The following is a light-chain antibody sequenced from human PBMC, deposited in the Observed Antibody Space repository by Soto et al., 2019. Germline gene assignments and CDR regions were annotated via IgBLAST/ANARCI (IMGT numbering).Light chain of an antibody. J-gene: IGKJ2*01. Sequence: DIQMTQSPSTLSASVGDRVTITCRASQNINKWLAWYQQKPGEVPRFLIYRASSLESGVPSRFSGNGSGTDFALTISSLQPDDFATYYCQEYDSYAYTFGRGAKVEIK. V-gene: IGKV1-5*03. CDR2: RAS. CDR3: QEYDSYAYT. CDR1: QNINKW.